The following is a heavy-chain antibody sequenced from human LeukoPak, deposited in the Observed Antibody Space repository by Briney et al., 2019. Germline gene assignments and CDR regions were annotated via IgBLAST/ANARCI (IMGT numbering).Heavy chain of an antibody. J-gene: IGHJ5*02. V-gene: IGHV1-2*02. CDR3: ARDRRYSYGWSNNWFDP. D-gene: IGHD5-18*01. CDR1: GYTFTSYY. Sequence: GASVKVSCKASGYTFTSYYMHWVRQAPGQGLEWMGWINPNSGGTNYAQKFQGRVTMTRDTSISTAYMELSRLRSDDTAVYYCARDRRYSYGWSNNWFDPWGQGTLVTVSS. CDR2: INPNSGGT.